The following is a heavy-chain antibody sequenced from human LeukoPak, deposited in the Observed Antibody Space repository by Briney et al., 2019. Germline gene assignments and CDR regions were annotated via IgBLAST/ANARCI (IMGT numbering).Heavy chain of an antibody. CDR3: ARGAYCGGDCYSPGWFDP. J-gene: IGHJ5*02. Sequence: GGSLRLSCAASGFTFDDYAMHWVRQAPGKGLEWVSLISGDGGSTYYADSGTGRFTISRDNSENSLYLQMNSLRTEDTALYYCARGAYCGGDCYSPGWFDPWGQGTLVTVSS. CDR2: ISGDGGST. V-gene: IGHV3-43*02. D-gene: IGHD2-21*02. CDR1: GFTFDDYA.